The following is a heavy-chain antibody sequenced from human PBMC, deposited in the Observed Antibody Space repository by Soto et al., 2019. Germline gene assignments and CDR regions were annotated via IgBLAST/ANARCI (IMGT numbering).Heavy chain of an antibody. Sequence: ASGKVSCKASGYTFTSYAMHWVRQAPGQRLEWMGWINAGNGNTKYSQKFQGRVTITRDTSASTAYMELSSLRSEDTAVYYCARDAYYGILTDHPKPNWSDPWGQGTLVTVYS. V-gene: IGHV1-3*01. CDR2: INAGNGNT. J-gene: IGHJ5*02. CDR3: ARDAYYGILTDHPKPNWSDP. D-gene: IGHD3-9*01. CDR1: GYTFTSYA.